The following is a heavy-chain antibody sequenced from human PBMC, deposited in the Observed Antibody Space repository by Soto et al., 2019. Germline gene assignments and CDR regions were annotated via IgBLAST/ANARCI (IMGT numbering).Heavy chain of an antibody. J-gene: IGHJ4*02. D-gene: IGHD2-21*01. CDR1: GGSISTYY. CDR3: ARHSAYCGGDCYSHEGYNDY. CDR2: VSYSGST. Sequence: PSETLSLTCTVSGGSISTYYWSWIRQPPGKGLEWIGYVSYSGSTNYNPSLKSRVTISIDTSKSQFSLKLTSVTAADTAVYYCARHSAYCGGDCYSHEGYNDYWGQGTLVTVSS. V-gene: IGHV4-59*08.